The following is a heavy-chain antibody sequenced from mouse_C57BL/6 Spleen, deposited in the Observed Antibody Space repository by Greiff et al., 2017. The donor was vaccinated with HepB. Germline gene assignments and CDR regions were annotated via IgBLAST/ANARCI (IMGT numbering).Heavy chain of an antibody. J-gene: IGHJ2*01. D-gene: IGHD2-5*01. CDR2: IDPSDSYT. V-gene: IGHV1-69*01. Sequence: VQLQQPGAELVMPGASVKLSCKASGYTFTSYWMHWVKQRPGQGLEWIGEIDPSDSYTNYNQKFKGKSTLTVDKSSSTAYMQLSSLTSEDSAVYYCARERAAYYSNYDYFDYWGQGTTLTVSS. CDR1: GYTFTSYW. CDR3: ARERAAYYSNYDYFDY.